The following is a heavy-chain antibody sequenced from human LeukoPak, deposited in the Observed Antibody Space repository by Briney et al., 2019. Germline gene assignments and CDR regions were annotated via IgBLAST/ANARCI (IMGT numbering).Heavy chain of an antibody. D-gene: IGHD1-26*01. CDR1: GGSISSGGYY. CDR2: IYHSGST. V-gene: IGHV4-30-2*01. Sequence: SQTLSLTCTVSGGSISSGGYYWSWIRQPPGKGREWIGYIYHSGSTYYNPSLKSRVTISVDRSKNQFSLKLSSVTAADTAVYYCARDSSGSYYYWGQGTLVTVSS. CDR3: ARDSSGSYYY. J-gene: IGHJ4*02.